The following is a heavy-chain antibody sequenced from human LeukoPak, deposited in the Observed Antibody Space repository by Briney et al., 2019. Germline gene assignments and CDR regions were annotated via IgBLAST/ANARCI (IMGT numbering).Heavy chain of an antibody. CDR1: GGSVSSGSYY. J-gene: IGHJ4*02. V-gene: IGHV4-61*01. CDR3: ARAEGRYSSSWFEPELLHLDY. D-gene: IGHD6-13*01. CDR2: IYYSGST. Sequence: SETLSLTCTVSGGSVSSGSYYWSWIRQPPGKGLEWIGYIYYSGSTNYNPSLKSRVTISVDTSKNQFSLKLSSVTAAGTAVYYCARAEGRYSSSWFEPELLHLDYWGQGTLVTVSS.